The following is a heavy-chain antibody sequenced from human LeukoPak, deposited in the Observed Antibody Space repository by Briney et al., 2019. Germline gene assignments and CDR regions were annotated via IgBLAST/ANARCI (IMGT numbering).Heavy chain of an antibody. CDR3: ARNGGNSDFDY. Sequence: PSETLCLTCTVSGGSISSYYWSWIRQPPGKGLEWIGYIYYSGSTNYNPSLKSRVTISVDTSKNQFSLKLSSVTAADTAVYYCARNGGNSDFDYWGQGTLVTVSS. D-gene: IGHD4-23*01. V-gene: IGHV4-59*01. CDR2: IYYSGST. J-gene: IGHJ4*02. CDR1: GGSISSYY.